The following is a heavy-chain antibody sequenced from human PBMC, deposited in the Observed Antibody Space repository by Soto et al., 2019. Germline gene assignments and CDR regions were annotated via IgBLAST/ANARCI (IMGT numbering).Heavy chain of an antibody. CDR2: FDPEDGET. V-gene: IGHV1-24*01. CDR3: ATYNRIFGVAQDAFDF. CDR1: GYTLTELS. Sequence: GASVKVSCKVSGYTLTELSMHWVRQAPGKGLEWMGGFDPEDGETIYAQKFQGRVTMTEDTSTDTAYMELSSLRSEDTAVYYCATYNRIFGVAQDAFDFSGQGTMVTVSS. J-gene: IGHJ3*01. D-gene: IGHD3-3*02.